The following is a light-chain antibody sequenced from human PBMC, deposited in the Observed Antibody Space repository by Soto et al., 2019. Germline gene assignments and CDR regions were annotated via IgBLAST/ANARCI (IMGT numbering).Light chain of an antibody. Sequence: EIVLTQSPGTLSLSPGERATLSCRASQSVGSNYVAWYQQKPGQAPRLLIYGASHRATGVPDRFAGSGSGTDFTLNIRRLEPEDFAVYHCQQYGTSPQTFGQGAKLEIK. CDR3: QQYGTSPQT. V-gene: IGKV3-20*01. CDR2: GAS. J-gene: IGKJ2*01. CDR1: QSVGSNY.